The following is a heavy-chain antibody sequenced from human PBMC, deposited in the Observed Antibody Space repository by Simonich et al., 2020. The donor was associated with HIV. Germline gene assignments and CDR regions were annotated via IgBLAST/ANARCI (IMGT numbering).Heavy chain of an antibody. J-gene: IGHJ5*02. CDR3: ARYMHSLGVPNWFDP. CDR2: ISAYNGNT. Sequence: QVQLVQSGAEVKKPGASVKVSCKASGYTFTSYGFSWVRQAPGQGLEWMGWISAYNGNTNYAQNLQGRVTLTTDTSTSTAYMELRSLRSDDTAVYYCARYMHSLGVPNWFDPWGQGTLVTVSS. D-gene: IGHD3-3*01. CDR1: GYTFTSYG. V-gene: IGHV1-18*01.